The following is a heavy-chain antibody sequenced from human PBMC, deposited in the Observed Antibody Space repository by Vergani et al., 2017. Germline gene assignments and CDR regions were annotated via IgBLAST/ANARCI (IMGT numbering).Heavy chain of an antibody. CDR3: AKGREGSSCNY. Sequence: QVQLVESGGGVVQPGGSLRLSCAASGFTFSSYGMHWVRQAPGKGLEWVAFIRYDGSNKYYADSVKGRFTISRDNSKNTLYLQMNSLRAEDTAVYYCAKGREGSSCNYWGQGTLVTVSS. CDR2: IRYDGSNK. CDR1: GFTFSSYG. V-gene: IGHV3-30*02. D-gene: IGHD6-13*01. J-gene: IGHJ4*02.